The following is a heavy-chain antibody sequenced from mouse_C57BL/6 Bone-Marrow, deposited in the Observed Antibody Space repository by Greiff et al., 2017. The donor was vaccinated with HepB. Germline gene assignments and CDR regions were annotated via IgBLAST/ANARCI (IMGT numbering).Heavy chain of an antibody. D-gene: IGHD4-1*01. V-gene: IGHV1-69*01. CDR3: ARRLTGTSWFAY. J-gene: IGHJ3*01. CDR1: GYTFTSYW. Sequence: VQLQQPGAELVMPGASVKLSCKASGYTFTSYWMHWVKQRPGQGLEWIGEIDPSDSYTNYNQKFKGKSTLTVDKSSSTAYMQLSSLTSEDSAVYYCARRLTGTSWFAYWGQGTRVTVSA. CDR2: IDPSDSYT.